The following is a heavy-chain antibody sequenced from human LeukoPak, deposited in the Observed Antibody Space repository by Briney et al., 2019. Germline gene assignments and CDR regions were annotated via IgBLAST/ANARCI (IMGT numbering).Heavy chain of an antibody. CDR3: AIPGSNSFYYFDY. Sequence: PSETLSLTCAVYGGSFSGYYWTWIRQPPGKGLEWIGEINHSGSTNYNPSLKSRVTISVDTSKNQFSLKLSSVTAADTAVYYCAIPGSNSFYYFDYWGQGTLVTVSS. V-gene: IGHV4-34*01. CDR1: GGSFSGYY. CDR2: INHSGST. D-gene: IGHD6-13*01. J-gene: IGHJ4*02.